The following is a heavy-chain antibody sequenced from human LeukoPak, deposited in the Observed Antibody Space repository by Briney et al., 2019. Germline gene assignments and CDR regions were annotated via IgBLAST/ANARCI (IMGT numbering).Heavy chain of an antibody. V-gene: IGHV3-48*03. D-gene: IGHD6-13*01. CDR1: GFTFSSYE. CDR2: ISSSGSTI. Sequence: PGGSLRLSCAASGFTFSSYEMNWVRQAPGKGLEWVSCISSSGSTIYYADSVKGRFTISRDNAKNSLYLQMNSLRAEDTAVYYCARVPYSSSWYVFDYWGQGTLVTVSS. CDR3: ARVPYSSSWYVFDY. J-gene: IGHJ4*02.